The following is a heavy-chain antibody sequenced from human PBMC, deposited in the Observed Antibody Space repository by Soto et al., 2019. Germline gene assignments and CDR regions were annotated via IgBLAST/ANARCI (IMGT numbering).Heavy chain of an antibody. CDR3: ARCVVSEYYLDY. Sequence: SGPTLVNPTQTLTLTCTFSGFSLSTSGMCVSWIRQPPGKALEWLARIDWDDDKFYSTSLKTRLTISKDTSKNQVVLTMTNMDPLDTATYYCARCVVSEYYLDYWGQGTLVTVSS. V-gene: IGHV2-70*17. D-gene: IGHD3-16*01. CDR2: IDWDDDK. CDR1: GFSLSTSGMC. J-gene: IGHJ4*02.